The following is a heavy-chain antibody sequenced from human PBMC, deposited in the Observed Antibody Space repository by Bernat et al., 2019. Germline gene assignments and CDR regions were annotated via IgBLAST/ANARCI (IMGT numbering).Heavy chain of an antibody. CDR3: AKDREDTAMVSPDY. CDR1: GFTFSSYG. Sequence: QVQLVESGGGVVQPGRSLRLSCVASGFTFSSYGMHWVRQAPGKGLEWVAVISYDGSNKYYADSVKGRFTISRDNSKNTLYLQMNSLRAEDTAVYYCAKDREDTAMVSPDYWGQGTLVTVSS. D-gene: IGHD5-18*01. V-gene: IGHV3-30*18. J-gene: IGHJ4*02. CDR2: ISYDGSNK.